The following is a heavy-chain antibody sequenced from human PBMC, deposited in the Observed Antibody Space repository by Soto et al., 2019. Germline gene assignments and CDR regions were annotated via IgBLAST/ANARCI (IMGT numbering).Heavy chain of an antibody. J-gene: IGHJ6*02. CDR3: ARELATTGYYYYGMDV. V-gene: IGHV1-3*01. Sequence: ASVEVSCKASGYTFTSYAMHWVRQAPGQRLEWMGWINAGNGNTKYSQKFQGRATITRDTSASTAYMELSSLRSEDTAVYYCARELATTGYYYYGMDVWGQGTTVTVS. CDR2: INAGNGNT. D-gene: IGHD4-17*01. CDR1: GYTFTSYA.